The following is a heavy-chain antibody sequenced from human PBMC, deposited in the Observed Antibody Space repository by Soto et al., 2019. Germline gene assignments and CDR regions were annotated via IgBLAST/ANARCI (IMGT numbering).Heavy chain of an antibody. CDR2: ISAYNGNT. D-gene: IGHD7-27*01. Sequence: ASVKVSCKASGYTFTSYGISWVRQAPGQGLEWMGWISAYNGNTNYAQKLQGRVTMTTDTSTSTAYMELRSLRSDDTAVYYCARVGPNWGSSHVGDYWGQGTLVTVSS. V-gene: IGHV1-18*01. CDR1: GYTFTSYG. J-gene: IGHJ4*02. CDR3: ARVGPNWGSSHVGDY.